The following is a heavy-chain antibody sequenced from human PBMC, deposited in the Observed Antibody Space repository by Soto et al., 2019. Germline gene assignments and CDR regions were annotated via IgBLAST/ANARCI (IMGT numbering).Heavy chain of an antibody. CDR1: GFTFSSYG. V-gene: IGHV3-30*18. CDR2: ISYDGSNK. D-gene: IGHD3-10*01. CDR3: AKDRITMVRGGYYYGMDV. J-gene: IGHJ6*02. Sequence: GESLKISCAASGFTFSSYGMHWVRQAPGKGLEWVAVISYDGSNKYYADSVKGRFTISRDNSKNTLYLQMNSLRAEDTAVYYCAKDRITMVRGGYYYGMDVWGQGTTVTVSS.